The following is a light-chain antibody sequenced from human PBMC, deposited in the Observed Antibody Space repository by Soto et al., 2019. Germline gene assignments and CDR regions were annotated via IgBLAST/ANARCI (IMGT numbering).Light chain of an antibody. CDR1: NSNIGNNF. Sequence: QSVLTQPPSVSAAPGQKVTISCSGRNSNIGNNFVAWYQQIPGTAPKLLIYDNNKRPSGIPDRFSGSKSGASDTLAVTGLQTGDEADYYCGTWDSSLSAGVFGGGTKVTVL. CDR3: GTWDSSLSAGV. V-gene: IGLV1-51*01. CDR2: DNN. J-gene: IGLJ2*01.